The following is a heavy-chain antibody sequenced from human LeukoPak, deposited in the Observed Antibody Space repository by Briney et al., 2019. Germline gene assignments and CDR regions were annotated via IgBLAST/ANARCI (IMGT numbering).Heavy chain of an antibody. V-gene: IGHV4-30-2*01. D-gene: IGHD7-27*01. Sequence: SQTLSLTCVVSGGSISSGGYSWSWIRQPPGKGLEWIGYIYHSGSTYYNPPLKSRVTISVDRSKNQFSLKLNSVTAADTAVYYCAREALGIFDYWGQGTLVTVSS. CDR2: IYHSGST. J-gene: IGHJ4*02. CDR1: GGSISSGGYS. CDR3: AREALGIFDY.